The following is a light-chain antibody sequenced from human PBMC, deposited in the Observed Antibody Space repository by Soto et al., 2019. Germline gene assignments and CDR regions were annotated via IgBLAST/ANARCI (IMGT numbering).Light chain of an antibody. V-gene: IGKV1-5*03. CDR1: QSVSPW. CDR3: QQHKSFWT. J-gene: IGKJ1*01. Sequence: DIQMTQSPSTLSASVGDRVNITCRASQSVSPWLAWYQQKPGKAPKLLIYKASSLESGVPSRFGGSGSGTEFILTIDSLQPDDFATYYCQQHKSFWTFGQGTKVDIK. CDR2: KAS.